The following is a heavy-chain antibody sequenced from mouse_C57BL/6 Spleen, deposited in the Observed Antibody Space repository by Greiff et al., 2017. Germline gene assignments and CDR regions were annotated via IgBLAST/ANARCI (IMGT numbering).Heavy chain of an antibody. Sequence: EVQLQQPGAELVKPGASVKLSCTASGFTITGYYMHWVKQRPEQGLEWIGRIDPEDGETNYAPKFQGKATLTADTSSNTAYLQLSSLTSEDTAVYYCARDDYGAWFAYWGQGTLVTVAA. J-gene: IGHJ3*01. V-gene: IGHV14-2*01. CDR3: ARDDYGAWFAY. CDR1: GFTITGYY. D-gene: IGHD2-4*01. CDR2: IDPEDGET.